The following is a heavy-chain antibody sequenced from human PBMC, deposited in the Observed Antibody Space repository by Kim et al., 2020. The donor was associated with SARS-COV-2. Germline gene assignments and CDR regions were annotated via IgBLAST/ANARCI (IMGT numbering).Heavy chain of an antibody. D-gene: IGHD5-12*01. J-gene: IGHJ4*02. CDR3: ARDLGYNCDD. V-gene: IGHV3-11*05. CDR2: YT. Sequence: YTTYADSVKGRFTISRDNAKNSLYLQMNSLRAEDTAVYYCARDLGYNCDDWGQGTLVTVSS.